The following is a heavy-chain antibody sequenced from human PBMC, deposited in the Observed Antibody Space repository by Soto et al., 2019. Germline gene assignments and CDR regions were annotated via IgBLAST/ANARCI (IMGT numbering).Heavy chain of an antibody. J-gene: IGHJ4*02. D-gene: IGHD2-8*01. V-gene: IGHV4-31*03. CDR3: ARGTVYYCPNDKCGFFFDH. CDR1: GDSLRRGFHH. CDR2: IDTNGDT. Sequence: QVQLQESGSGLLKPSQTLSLDCSVSGDSLRRGFHHWSWIRQTPGKGLQLIGYIDTNGDTHYDPPVRNRLNMSIVTTESRFSLKVTSVTAADTAVYYCARGTVYYCPNDKCGFFFDHWGQGALVTVTS.